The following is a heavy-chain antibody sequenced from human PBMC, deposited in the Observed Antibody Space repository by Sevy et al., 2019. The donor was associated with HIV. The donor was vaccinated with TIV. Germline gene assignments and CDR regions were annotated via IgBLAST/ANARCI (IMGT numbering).Heavy chain of an antibody. J-gene: IGHJ5*02. CDR1: GGSISAYY. CDR3: ARAPPVRSGDDSLNWFDP. Sequence: SETLSLTCTVSGGSISAYYWSWIRQPPEKGLEWIGYIYYTGSTNYNPSLKTRVTMSVDTSKNRFSLKLSSVIAADTAVYYCARAPPVRSGDDSLNWFDPWGQGTLVTVSS. CDR2: IYYTGST. V-gene: IGHV4-59*01. D-gene: IGHD5-12*01.